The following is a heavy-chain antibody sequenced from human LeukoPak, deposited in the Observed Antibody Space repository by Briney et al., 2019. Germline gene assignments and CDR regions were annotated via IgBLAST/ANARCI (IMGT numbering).Heavy chain of an antibody. CDR1: GGSISGNNW. CDR2: IYHSGTS. Sequence: TSETLSLTCAVSGGSISGNNWWNWVRQPPGKGLEWIGEIYHSGTSNYSPSLKSRVTISLDKSKNQFSLRLNSVTAADTAVYYCVRDMGSSTSKDWGQGTLVTVSS. D-gene: IGHD6-13*01. J-gene: IGHJ4*02. V-gene: IGHV4-4*02. CDR3: VRDMGSSTSKD.